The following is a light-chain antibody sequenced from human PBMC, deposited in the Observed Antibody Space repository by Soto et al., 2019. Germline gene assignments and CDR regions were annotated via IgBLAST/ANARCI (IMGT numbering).Light chain of an antibody. V-gene: IGKV1-8*01. Sequence: AIRMTQSPSSLSASAGDRVAIACRASQDVGRYLAWYQQKPGQAPKLLIYGASTLQSGVPSRFSGGGSGTDFTLTISCLQSEDFATYYCQHYKYYPWTFGQGTKVEIK. J-gene: IGKJ1*01. CDR1: QDVGRY. CDR2: GAS. CDR3: QHYKYYPWT.